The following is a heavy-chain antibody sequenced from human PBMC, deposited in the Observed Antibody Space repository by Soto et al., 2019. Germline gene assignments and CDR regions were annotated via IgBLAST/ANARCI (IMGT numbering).Heavy chain of an antibody. Sequence: SETLSLTCTVSGGSISSSSYYWGWIRQPPGKGLEWIGSIYYSGSTYYNPSLKSRVTISVDTSKNQFSLKLSSVTAAETAVYYWVRARRGDTIRFDYWGQGNLVTVSS. J-gene: IGHJ4*02. D-gene: IGHD3-10*01. V-gene: IGHV4-39*01. CDR3: VRARRGDTIRFDY. CDR1: GGSISSSSYY. CDR2: IYYSGST.